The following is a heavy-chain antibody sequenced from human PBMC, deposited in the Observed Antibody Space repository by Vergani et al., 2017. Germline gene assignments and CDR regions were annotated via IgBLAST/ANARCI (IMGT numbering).Heavy chain of an antibody. D-gene: IGHD1-26*01. CDR2: IYYSGST. CDR3: ARSKIVGADFDY. J-gene: IGHJ4*02. Sequence: QVQLQESGPGLVKPSETLSLTCTVSGGSISSYYWSWIRQPPGKGLEWIGYIYYSGSTNYNPSLKSRVTISVDTSKNQFSLKLSSVTAADTAVYYCARSKIVGADFDYWGQGTLVTVSS. CDR1: GGSISSYY. V-gene: IGHV4-59*01.